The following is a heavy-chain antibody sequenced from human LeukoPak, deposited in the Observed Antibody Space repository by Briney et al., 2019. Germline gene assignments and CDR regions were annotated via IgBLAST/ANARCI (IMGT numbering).Heavy chain of an antibody. CDR3: ARGVDYYENSGTIDY. Sequence: PGGSLRLSCAASGFTFSSYAMSWVRQAPGKGLEWVSGISGSGDNTYYADSVKGRFTISRDNSKNTLYLQMNSLRAEDTAVYYCARGVDYYENSGTIDYWGQGTLVTVSS. CDR1: GFTFSSYA. D-gene: IGHD3-22*01. J-gene: IGHJ4*02. CDR2: ISGSGDNT. V-gene: IGHV3-23*01.